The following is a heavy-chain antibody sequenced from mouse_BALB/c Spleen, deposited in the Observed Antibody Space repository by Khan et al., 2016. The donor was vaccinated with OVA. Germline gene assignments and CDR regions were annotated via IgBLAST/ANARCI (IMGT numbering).Heavy chain of an antibody. J-gene: IGHJ4*01. Sequence: QLQESGPGLVKPSQSLSLTCTVTGYSITSNYAWNWIRQFPGNKLEWMGYISYSGSPNYNPSRKSLISITRNTSKNQFFLPLNSGTTEDTATYYCARGNYDGYAMDYWGQGTSITVSS. V-gene: IGHV3-2*02. CDR2: ISYSGSP. CDR1: GYSITSNYA. CDR3: ARGNYDGYAMDY. D-gene: IGHD2-4*01.